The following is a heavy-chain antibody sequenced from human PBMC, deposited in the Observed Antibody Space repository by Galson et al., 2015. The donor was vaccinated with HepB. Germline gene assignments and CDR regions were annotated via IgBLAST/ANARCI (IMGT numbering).Heavy chain of an antibody. CDR3: ARDLGYMRSWYNFDY. V-gene: IGHV3-30-3*01. D-gene: IGHD6-13*01. J-gene: IGHJ4*02. CDR2: ILYDGGNR. CDR1: ESTFTTST. Sequence: SLRLSCAASESTFTTSTFHWVRQAPGKGLEWVAMILYDGGNRDYADSVKGRFTISRDNSKNTVFLQMDRLTSDDTAIYYCARDLGYMRSWYNFDYWGQGTLVTVSS.